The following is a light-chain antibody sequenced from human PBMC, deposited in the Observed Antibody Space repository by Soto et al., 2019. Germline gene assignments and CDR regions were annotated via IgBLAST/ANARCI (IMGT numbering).Light chain of an antibody. CDR1: SSDVGGYNY. CDR3: TSYTSSRIYV. V-gene: IGLV2-14*01. CDR2: EVS. Sequence: QSALTQPASVSVSPGQSITISCTGTSSDVGGYNYVSWYQHHPGKAPKLMIYEVSNRPSGVSDRFSGSKSGNTASLTISGLQAEDEADYFCTSYTSSRIYVFGAGTQLTVL. J-gene: IGLJ1*01.